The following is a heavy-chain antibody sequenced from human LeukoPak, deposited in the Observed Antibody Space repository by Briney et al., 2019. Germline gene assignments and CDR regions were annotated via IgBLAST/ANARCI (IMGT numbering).Heavy chain of an antibody. V-gene: IGHV3-23*01. CDR3: AKGALYGSGSYYTAFDI. CDR1: GFTFGSYA. Sequence: PGESLRLSCAASGFTFGSYAMTWVRQAPEQGLEWVSTITSSGDRMFYADSVKGRFTISRGNSKNTLYLQVNSLRAGDTALYYCAKGALYGSGSYYTAFDIWGQGTMVTVSS. CDR2: ITSSGDRM. J-gene: IGHJ3*02. D-gene: IGHD3-10*01.